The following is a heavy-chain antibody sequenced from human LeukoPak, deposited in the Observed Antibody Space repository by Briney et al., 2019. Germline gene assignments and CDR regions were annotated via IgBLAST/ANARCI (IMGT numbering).Heavy chain of an antibody. J-gene: IGHJ4*02. V-gene: IGHV3-23*01. D-gene: IGHD2-2*01. CDR1: GFTFSSYA. CDR3: AKTPGGIVVVPTGDY. CDR2: ISASGGST. Sequence: TGGSLRLSCAASGFTFSSYAMNWVRQAPGKGLEWVSSISASGGSTYYADSVKGRFTISRDSSKNTLYLQMNSLRAEDTAIYYCAKTPGGIVVVPTGDYWGQGTLVTVSS.